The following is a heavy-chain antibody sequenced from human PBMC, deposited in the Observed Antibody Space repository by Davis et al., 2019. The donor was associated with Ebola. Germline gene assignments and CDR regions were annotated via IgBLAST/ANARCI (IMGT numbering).Heavy chain of an antibody. Sequence: GGSLRLSCAASGFTFSSYAMTWVRQAPGKGLEWVSAISGSGGSTYYADSVKGRFTISRDNSKKTLYLQMNSLRAEDTAVYYCARVGDGSGSARGYYGMDVWGQGTTVTVSS. CDR1: GFTFSSYA. V-gene: IGHV3-23*01. J-gene: IGHJ6*02. CDR2: ISGSGGST. CDR3: ARVGDGSGSARGYYGMDV. D-gene: IGHD3-10*01.